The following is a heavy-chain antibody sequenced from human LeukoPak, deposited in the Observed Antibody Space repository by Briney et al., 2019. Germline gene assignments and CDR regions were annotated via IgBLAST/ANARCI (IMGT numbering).Heavy chain of an antibody. CDR1: GGTFRSYS. D-gene: IGHD3-22*01. V-gene: IGHV1-69*02. CDR3: ASPSYYDSSGYYLY. CDR2: IIPILGIA. J-gene: IGHJ4*02. Sequence: ASVKVSCKASGGTFRSYSFSWVRQAPGQGLEWMGRIIPILGIANYAQKFQGRVTITADKSTSTAYMELSSLRSEDTAVYYCASPSYYDSSGYYLYWGQGTLVTVSS.